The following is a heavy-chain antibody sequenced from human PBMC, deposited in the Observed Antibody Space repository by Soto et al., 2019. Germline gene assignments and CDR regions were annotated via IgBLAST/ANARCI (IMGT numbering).Heavy chain of an antibody. J-gene: IGHJ4*02. Sequence: PGGSLRLSCAASGFTFSSYAMTWVRQAPWKGLEWVSSIPGSGGSTYYAASVKGRFTISRDNSKNTLYLQMNSLRAEDTALYYCARDLPGELLSTYFESWGQGTRVTVSS. V-gene: IGHV3-23*01. CDR3: ARDLPGELLSTYFES. CDR1: GFTFSSYA. D-gene: IGHD1-26*01. CDR2: IPGSGGST.